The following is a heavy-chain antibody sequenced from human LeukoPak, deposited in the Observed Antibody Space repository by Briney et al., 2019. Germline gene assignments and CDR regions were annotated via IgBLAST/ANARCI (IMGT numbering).Heavy chain of an antibody. J-gene: IGHJ6*03. CDR2: IIPIFGTA. V-gene: IGHV1-69*13. Sequence: SVKVSCKASGGTFSSYAISWVRQAPGQGLEWMGGIIPIFGTANYAQKFQGRVTITADESTSTAYMELSSLRSEDTAVYYCAGAIQLWSHYYYYMDVWGKGTTVTVSS. CDR1: GGTFSSYA. CDR3: AGAIQLWSHYYYYMDV. D-gene: IGHD5-18*01.